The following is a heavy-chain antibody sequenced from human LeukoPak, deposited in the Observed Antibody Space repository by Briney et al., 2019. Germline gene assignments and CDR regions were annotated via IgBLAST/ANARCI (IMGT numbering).Heavy chain of an antibody. D-gene: IGHD2-15*01. V-gene: IGHV3-30*18. CDR1: GFTFSSYG. J-gene: IGHJ4*02. CDR2: ISRDGTNK. Sequence: GRSLRLSCAASGFTFSSYGMHWVRQAPGKGLEWVAVISRDGTNKYYADSVKGRFTISRDNSKDTLYLEMNSLRADDTAVYHCVKEKKSGGWPFDYWGQGALVTVSS. CDR3: VKEKKSGGWPFDY.